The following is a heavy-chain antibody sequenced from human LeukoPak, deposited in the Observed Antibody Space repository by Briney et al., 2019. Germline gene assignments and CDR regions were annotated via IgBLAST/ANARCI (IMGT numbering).Heavy chain of an antibody. J-gene: IGHJ4*02. Sequence: GGSLRLSCAASGFTFSSYAMSWVRQAPGMGLAWVSAISGSGGSTYYADSVKGRFTISRDNAKNSLYLQMNSLRAEDTAVYYCARDHHCSSTSCYTGGYFDYWGQGTLVTVSS. CDR1: GFTFSSYA. CDR2: ISGSGGST. D-gene: IGHD2-2*02. V-gene: IGHV3-23*01. CDR3: ARDHHCSSTSCYTGGYFDY.